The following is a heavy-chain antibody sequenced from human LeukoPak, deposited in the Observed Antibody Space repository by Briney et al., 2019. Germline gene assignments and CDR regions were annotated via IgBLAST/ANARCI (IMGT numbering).Heavy chain of an antibody. J-gene: IGHJ6*02. V-gene: IGHV3-48*03. CDR2: ISSSGSTI. Sequence: HPGGSLRLSCAASGFTFSSYEMTSVRQAPGRGLELVSYISSSGSTIYYADSVKGRFTISRDNAKNSLYLQMNSLRAEDTAVYYCARVPRMGDIFVWGQGTTVTVSS. CDR1: GFTFSSYE. D-gene: IGHD3-9*01. CDR3: ARVPRMGDIFV.